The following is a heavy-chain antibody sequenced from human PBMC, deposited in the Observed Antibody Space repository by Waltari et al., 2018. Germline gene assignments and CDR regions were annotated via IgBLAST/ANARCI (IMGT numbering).Heavy chain of an antibody. CDR2: IYYSGST. V-gene: IGHV4-39*01. Sequence: QLQLQESGPGLVKPSETLSLTCTVSGGSIRSSSYYWGWIRQPQGKGLEWIGSIYYSGSTYYNPSLKSRVTISVDTSKNQFSLKLSSVTAADTAVYYCASPSGSYYGGYYFDYWGQGTLVTVSS. CDR3: ASPSGSYYGGYYFDY. CDR1: GGSIRSSSYY. D-gene: IGHD1-26*01. J-gene: IGHJ4*02.